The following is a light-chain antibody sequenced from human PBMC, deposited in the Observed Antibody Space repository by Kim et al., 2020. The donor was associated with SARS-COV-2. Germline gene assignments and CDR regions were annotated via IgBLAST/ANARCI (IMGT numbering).Light chain of an antibody. CDR2: AVS. CDR3: SSYTSSSTLRV. Sequence: SITISCTGTSSDVGGNKDVSWYQQHPGKAPKLLIYAVSNRPSGVSNRFSGSKSGNTASLTISGLQAEDEADYYCSSYTSSSTLRVFGTGTKVTVL. CDR1: SSDVGGNKD. J-gene: IGLJ1*01. V-gene: IGLV2-14*03.